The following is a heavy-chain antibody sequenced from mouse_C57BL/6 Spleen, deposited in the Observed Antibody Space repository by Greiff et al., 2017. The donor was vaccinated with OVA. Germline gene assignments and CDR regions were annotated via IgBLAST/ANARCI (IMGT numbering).Heavy chain of an antibody. CDR1: GFSLTSYG. J-gene: IGHJ2*01. CDR2: IWSGGST. V-gene: IGHV2-2*01. D-gene: IGHD2-10*01. Sequence: VMLVESGPGLVQPSQSLSITCTVSGFSLTSYGVHWVRQSPGKGLEWLGVIWSGGSTDYNAAFISRLSISKDNSKSQVFFKMNSLQADDTAIYYCARNGAYYGNYRLDYWGQGTTLTVSS. CDR3: ARNGAYYGNYRLDY.